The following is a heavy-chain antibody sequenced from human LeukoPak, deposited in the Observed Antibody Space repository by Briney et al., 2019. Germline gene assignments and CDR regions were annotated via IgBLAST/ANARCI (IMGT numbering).Heavy chain of an antibody. CDR3: AREHDSSGYLGSGAFDI. CDR1: GGTFNNFA. J-gene: IGHJ3*02. D-gene: IGHD3-22*01. Sequence: SVKVSCKASGGTFNNFAFSWVRQAPGQGLEWMGGTLPIFGTANYAQKFQGRVTITADESTSTAYMELNSLTSEDTAVYYCAREHDSSGYLGSGAFDIWGQGTMVTVSS. V-gene: IGHV1-69*13. CDR2: TLPIFGTA.